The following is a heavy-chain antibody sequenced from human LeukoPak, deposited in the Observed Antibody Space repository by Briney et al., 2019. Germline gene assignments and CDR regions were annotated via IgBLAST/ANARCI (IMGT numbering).Heavy chain of an antibody. CDR3: VRDHPRCCGVIPANIDDY. CDR1: GFTFSRDS. V-gene: IGHV3-48*01. J-gene: IGHJ4*02. D-gene: IGHD2-21*01. Sequence: GGSLRLSCAASGFTFSRDSMNWVRQAPGEGLGWVSYINGGGSPIFYADSVRGRFTISRDNAKNSLHLQMNRLRAEDTAVYHCVRDHPRCCGVIPANIDDYWGQGTLVPVSS. CDR2: INGGGSPI.